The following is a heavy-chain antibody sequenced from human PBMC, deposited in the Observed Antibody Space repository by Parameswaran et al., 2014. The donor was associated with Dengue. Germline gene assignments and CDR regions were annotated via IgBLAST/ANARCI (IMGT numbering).Heavy chain of an antibody. CDR2: IYLSGDT. J-gene: IGHJ4*01. Sequence: VRQAPGKGLEWIGSIYLSGDTYYNPSLKSRVTMSLDTSEDRFSLKLTSVRAADTAIYYCARQYTNVFDYWGHGTLVTVSS. CDR3: ARQYTNVFDY. D-gene: IGHD1-1*01. V-gene: IGHV4-39*01.